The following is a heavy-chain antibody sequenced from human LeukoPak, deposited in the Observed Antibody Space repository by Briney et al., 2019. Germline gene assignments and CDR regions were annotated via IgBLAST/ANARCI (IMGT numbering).Heavy chain of an antibody. Sequence: GASVKVSCKASGYTFTGYGISWVRQAPGQGLEWMGWISAYNGNTNYAQKLQGRGTMTTDTSTSTAYMELRSLRSDDTAVYYCAVGSVMVRFDYWGQGTLVTVSS. CDR1: GYTFTGYG. CDR3: AVGSVMVRFDY. D-gene: IGHD5-18*01. J-gene: IGHJ4*02. CDR2: ISAYNGNT. V-gene: IGHV1-18*01.